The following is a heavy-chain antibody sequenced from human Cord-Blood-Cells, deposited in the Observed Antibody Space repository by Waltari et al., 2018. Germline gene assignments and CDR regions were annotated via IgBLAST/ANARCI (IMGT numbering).Heavy chain of an antibody. CDR2: INHSGST. V-gene: IGHV4-34*01. CDR1: GESLSGYY. J-gene: IGHJ4*02. D-gene: IGHD3-9*01. CDR3: ARRDYDILTGYDY. Sequence: QVQLQQWGAGRLKPSETLPLTCAASGESLSGYYRSWTRQPPGKGLEWIGEINHSGSTNYNPSLKSRVTISVDTSKNQFSLKLSSVTAADTAVYYCARRDYDILTGYDYWGQGTLVTVSS.